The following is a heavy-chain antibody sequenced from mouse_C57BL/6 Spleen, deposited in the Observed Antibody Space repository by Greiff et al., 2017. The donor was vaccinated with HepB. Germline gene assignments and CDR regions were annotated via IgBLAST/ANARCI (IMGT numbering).Heavy chain of an antibody. CDR2: ISSGSSTI. Sequence: EVMLVESGGGLVKPGGSLKLSCAASGFTFSDYGMHWVRQAPEKGLEWVAYISSGSSTIYYADTVKGRFTISRDNAKNTLFLQMTSLRSEDTAMYYCASPDWDFYAMDYWGQGTSVTVSS. CDR3: ASPDWDFYAMDY. CDR1: GFTFSDYG. D-gene: IGHD4-1*01. J-gene: IGHJ4*01. V-gene: IGHV5-17*01.